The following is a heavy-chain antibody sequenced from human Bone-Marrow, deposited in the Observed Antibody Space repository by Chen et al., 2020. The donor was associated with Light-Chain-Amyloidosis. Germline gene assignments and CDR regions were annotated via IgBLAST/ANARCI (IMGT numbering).Heavy chain of an antibody. D-gene: IGHD5-12*01. Sequence: EVQLEQSGPEVKKPGESLKISCKGSGYTFPNYWIGWVRQMPGKGLEWMGVIYPDDSDVRYSPSFEGQVTISADKSIPTAYLQWRSLKASDTAMYYCARRRDGYNFDYWGQGTLVTVSS. CDR1: GYTFPNYW. CDR2: IYPDDSDV. J-gene: IGHJ4*02. CDR3: ARRRDGYNFDY. V-gene: IGHV5-51*01.